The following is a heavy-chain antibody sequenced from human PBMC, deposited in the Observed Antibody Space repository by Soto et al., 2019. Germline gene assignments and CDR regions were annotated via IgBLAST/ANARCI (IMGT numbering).Heavy chain of an antibody. CDR2: IIPIFGTA. CDR3: ARRYYYDSSGYYPDYYYYAMDV. CDR1: GGTFSSYA. Sequence: QVQLVQSGAEVKKPGSSVKVSCKASGGTFSSYAISWVRQAPGQGLEWMGGIIPIFGTANYAQKFQGRVTITADESTSTAYMELSSLRSEDTAVYYCARRYYYDSSGYYPDYYYYAMDVWGQGTTVTVSS. V-gene: IGHV1-69*01. D-gene: IGHD3-22*01. J-gene: IGHJ6*02.